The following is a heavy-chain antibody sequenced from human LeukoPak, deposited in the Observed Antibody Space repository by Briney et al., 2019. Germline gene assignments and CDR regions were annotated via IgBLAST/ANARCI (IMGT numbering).Heavy chain of an antibody. J-gene: IGHJ4*02. CDR2: INPNSGGT. Sequence: ASVKVSCKASGYTFTGYYMHWVRQAPGQGVEWMGWINPNSGGTNYAQKFQGRVTMTEDTSTDTAYMELSSLRSEDTAVYYCATPAYCSGGSCYDVFYFDYWGQGTLVTVSS. V-gene: IGHV1-2*02. CDR1: GYTFTGYY. CDR3: ATPAYCSGGSCYDVFYFDY. D-gene: IGHD2-15*01.